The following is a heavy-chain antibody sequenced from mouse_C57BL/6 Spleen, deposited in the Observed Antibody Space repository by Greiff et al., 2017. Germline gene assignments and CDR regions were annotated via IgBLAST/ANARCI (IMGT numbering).Heavy chain of an antibody. J-gene: IGHJ4*01. CDR3: TTAGTTVVATGDAMDY. CDR1: GFNIKDDY. V-gene: IGHV14-4*01. Sequence: VQLQQSGAELVRPGASVKLSCTASGFNIKDDYMHWVKQRPEQGLEWIGWIDPENGDTEYASKFQGKATITADTSSNTAYLQLSSLTSEDTAVYYCTTAGTTVVATGDAMDYWGQGTSVTVSS. D-gene: IGHD1-1*01. CDR2: IDPENGDT.